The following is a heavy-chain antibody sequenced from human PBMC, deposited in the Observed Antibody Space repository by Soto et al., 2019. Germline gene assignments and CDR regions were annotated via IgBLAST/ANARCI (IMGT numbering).Heavy chain of an antibody. J-gene: IGHJ6*02. CDR3: AYPPPYCSSTSCPYGMDV. CDR1: GFTFSSSA. V-gene: IGHV1-58*01. CDR2: IVVGSGNT. D-gene: IGHD2-2*01. Sequence: SVKVSCKASGFTFSSSAVQWVRQARGQRPEWIGWIVVGSGNTNYEQKFQERVTITRDMSTTTAYMELSSLRSEDTAVYYCAYPPPYCSSTSCPYGMDVWGQGTTVTVSS.